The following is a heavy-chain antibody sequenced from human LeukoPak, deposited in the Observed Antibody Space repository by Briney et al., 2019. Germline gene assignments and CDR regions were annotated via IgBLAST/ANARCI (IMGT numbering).Heavy chain of an antibody. J-gene: IGHJ5*02. CDR1: GFSFSVYE. Sequence: GGSLRLSCAASGFSFSVYEMHWVRQAPGKGLEWISDISSSGTTTYYADSVKGRLTTSRDNAKNSLYLQMNSLRAEDTAVYYCARGPLCTTASCYTSGHLDPWGQGTLVTVSS. V-gene: IGHV3-48*03. D-gene: IGHD2-2*02. CDR2: ISSSGTTT. CDR3: ARGPLCTTASCYTSGHLDP.